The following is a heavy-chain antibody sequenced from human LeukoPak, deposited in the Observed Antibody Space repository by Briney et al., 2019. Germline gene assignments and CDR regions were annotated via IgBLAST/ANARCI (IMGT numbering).Heavy chain of an antibody. CDR2: ISAYSGNR. CDR1: GYSFSSYG. V-gene: IGHV1-18*01. J-gene: IGHJ4*02. D-gene: IGHD6-19*01. CDR3: ARDSAVAGTRLRPVDY. Sequence: ASVKVSCTASGYSFSSYGISWVRQAPGQGPEWMGWISAYSGNRNYAQKFQGRVTMTTDTSTSTAYMDLRSLRSDDTAVYYCARDSAVAGTRLRPVDYWGQGTLVTVSS.